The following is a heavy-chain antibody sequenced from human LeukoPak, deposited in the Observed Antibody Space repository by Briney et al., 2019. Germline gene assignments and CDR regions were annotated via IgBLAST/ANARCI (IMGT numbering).Heavy chain of an antibody. CDR3: ASLYDIVGTTVDY. CDR2: IDPNTGGT. V-gene: IGHV1-2*06. Sequence: LWASVNVSCKTSGYTFTNYYIHWVRQAPGQGLEWMGRIDPNTGGTKSAKNFQGRVTMTRDTSISTAYMALSGLRSDDTAVYYCASLYDIVGTTVDYWGQGTLVTVSS. CDR1: GYTFTNYY. D-gene: IGHD1-26*01. J-gene: IGHJ4*02.